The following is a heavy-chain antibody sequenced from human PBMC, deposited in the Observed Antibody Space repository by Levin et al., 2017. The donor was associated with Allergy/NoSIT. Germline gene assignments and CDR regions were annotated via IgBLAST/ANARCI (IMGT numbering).Heavy chain of an antibody. D-gene: IGHD2-2*01. V-gene: IGHV3-48*02. CDR1: GFTFSSYS. CDR3: ASVYCSTTGCYGAY. Sequence: GGSLRLSCAASGFTFSSYSMNWVRQAPGKGLEWVSYITSSSSSIYYADSVRGRFTISRDNAKNSLYLQMNSLRDEDTAVYYCASVYCSTTGCYGAYWGQGTLVTVSS. J-gene: IGHJ4*02. CDR2: ITSSSSSI.